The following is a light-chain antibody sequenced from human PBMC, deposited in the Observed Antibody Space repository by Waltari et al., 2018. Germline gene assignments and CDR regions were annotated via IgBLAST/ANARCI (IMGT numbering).Light chain of an antibody. V-gene: IGKV3-15*01. CDR2: GAS. Sequence: EIVMTQSPATLSVSAGERATLSVRASHSISNNLAWYQQKPGQAPRLLIYGASARATGIPARFSGSGSGTEFTLTISSLQSEDFAIYYCQQYNNWPPVFTFGPGTKVDF. CDR3: QQYNNWPPVFT. J-gene: IGKJ3*01. CDR1: HSISNN.